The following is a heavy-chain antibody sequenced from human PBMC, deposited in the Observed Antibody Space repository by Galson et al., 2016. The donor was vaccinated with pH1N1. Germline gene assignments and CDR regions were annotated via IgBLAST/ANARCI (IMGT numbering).Heavy chain of an antibody. CDR1: GGSISSGSYY. J-gene: IGHJ4*02. D-gene: IGHD6-19*01. CDR2: IYTSGST. CDR3: ARGLAVAGTFYFDP. V-gene: IGHV4-61*02. Sequence: TLSLTCSVSGGSISSGSYYWSWIRQPAEKGLEWIGCIYTSGSTSYNPSLKSRVTMSVDTSKNQFSLKLTSVTAADTAVYYCARGLAVAGTFYFDPWGQGTLVTVSS.